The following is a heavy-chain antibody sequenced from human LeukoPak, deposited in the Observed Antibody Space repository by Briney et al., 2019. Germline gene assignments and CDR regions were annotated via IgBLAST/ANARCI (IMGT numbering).Heavy chain of an antibody. CDR1: GGTFSSYA. CDR2: IIPIFGTA. CDR3: GRGDYYDSSGCDY. D-gene: IGHD3-22*01. Sequence: SVQVSCKASGGTFSSYAISWVRQAPAQGLEWMGRIIPIFGTANYAQKLQGRVTNTADKSTTTAYMELSSLRSEDTAVYYCGRGDYYDSSGCDYWGQGTLVTVSS. J-gene: IGHJ4*02. V-gene: IGHV1-69*06.